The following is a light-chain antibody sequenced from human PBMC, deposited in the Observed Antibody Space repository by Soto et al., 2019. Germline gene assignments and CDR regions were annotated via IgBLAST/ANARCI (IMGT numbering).Light chain of an antibody. Sequence: DIQMTQSPSTLSASLGDRVTITCRASQSISSWLAWYQQKPGKAPKLLIYAASSLQSGVPSRFSGSGSGTEFTLTISSLQPDDFATYYCQQYNSYSITFGQGTRLEIK. CDR3: QQYNSYSIT. CDR1: QSISSW. V-gene: IGKV1-5*01. CDR2: AAS. J-gene: IGKJ5*01.